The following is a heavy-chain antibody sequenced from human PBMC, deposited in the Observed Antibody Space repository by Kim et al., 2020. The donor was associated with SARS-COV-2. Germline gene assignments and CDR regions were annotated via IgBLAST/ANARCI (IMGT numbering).Heavy chain of an antibody. CDR3: TTSPSPYCSSTSCYPGYYYYYGMDV. CDR2: IKSKTDGGTT. CDR1: GFTFSNAW. D-gene: IGHD2-2*01. J-gene: IGHJ6*02. V-gene: IGHV3-15*01. Sequence: GGSLRLSCAASGFTFSNAWMSWVRQAPGKGLEWVGRIKSKTDGGTTDYAAPVKGRFTISRDDSKNTLYLQMNSLKTEDTAVYYCTTSPSPYCSSTSCYPGYYYYYGMDVWGQGTTVTVSS.